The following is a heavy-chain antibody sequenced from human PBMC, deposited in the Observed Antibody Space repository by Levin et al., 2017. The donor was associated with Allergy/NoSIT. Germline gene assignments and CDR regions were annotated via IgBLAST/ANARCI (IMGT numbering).Heavy chain of an antibody. Sequence: GGSLRLSCAASGFTFTHAWMTWVRQAPGKGLEWVGRVKSKTDGGTADYATPVKGRFIISRDESRTTLILQMNSLKTDDTGMYYCTTEVRDYGDGAAYPTRRFDYWGQGTLVTVSS. D-gene: IGHD4/OR15-4a*01. J-gene: IGHJ4*02. CDR1: GFTFTHAW. CDR3: TTEVRDYGDGAAYPTRRFDY. CDR2: VKSKTDGGTA. V-gene: IGHV3-15*01.